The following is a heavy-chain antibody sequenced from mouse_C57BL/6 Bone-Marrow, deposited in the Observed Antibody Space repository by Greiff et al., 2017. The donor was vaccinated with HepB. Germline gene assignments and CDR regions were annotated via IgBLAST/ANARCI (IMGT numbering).Heavy chain of an antibody. CDR2: ISYSGST. D-gene: IGHD3-3*01. CDR1: GYSITSDY. CDR3: ARYLARGGWYFDV. Sequence: EVKVVESGPGLAKPSQTLSLTCSVTGYSITSDYWNWIRKFPGNKLEYMGYISYSGSTYYNPSLKSRISITRDTSKNQYYLQLNSVTTEDTATYYCARYLARGGWYFDVWGTGTTVTVSS. J-gene: IGHJ1*03. V-gene: IGHV3-8*01.